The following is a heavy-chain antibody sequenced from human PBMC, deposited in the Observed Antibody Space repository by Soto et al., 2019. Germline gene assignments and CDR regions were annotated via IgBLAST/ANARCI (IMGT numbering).Heavy chain of an antibody. V-gene: IGHV3-23*01. D-gene: IGHD5-12*01. CDR3: ARRLSGANCFDC. J-gene: IGHJ4*02. CDR1: GFTFSTYA. CDR2: ISSSGGSS. Sequence: EVQLLESGGGLGQPGGSLRLSCAASGFTFSTYAVSWVRQAPGKGLEWVSAISSSGGSSYYADSVKGRFTISRDNSENTLYLQMNILRAEDPAIYYCARRLSGANCFDCWGQGTLVTVSS.